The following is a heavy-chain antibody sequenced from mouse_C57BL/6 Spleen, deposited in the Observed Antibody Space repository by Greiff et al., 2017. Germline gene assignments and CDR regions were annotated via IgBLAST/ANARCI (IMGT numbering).Heavy chain of an antibody. CDR2: ISNGGGST. CDR1: GFTFSDYY. Sequence: EVQGVESGGGLVQPGGSLKLSCAASGFTFSDYYMYWVRQTPEKRLEWVAYISNGGGSTYYPDTVKGRFTISRDNAKNTLYLQMSRLKSEDTAMYYCASYVGYAMDDWGQGTSVTVSS. D-gene: IGHD2-12*01. J-gene: IGHJ4*01. V-gene: IGHV5-12*01. CDR3: ASYVGYAMDD.